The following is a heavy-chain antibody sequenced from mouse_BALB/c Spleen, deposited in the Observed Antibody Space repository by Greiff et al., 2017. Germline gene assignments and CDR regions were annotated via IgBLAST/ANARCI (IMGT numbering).Heavy chain of an antibody. J-gene: IGHJ4*01. V-gene: IGHV14-3*02. CDR1: GFNIKDTY. CDR2: IDPANGTT. D-gene: IGHD2-14*01. Sequence: EVQLQQSGAELVKPGASVKLSCTASGFNIKDTYMHWVKQRPEQGLEWIGRIDPANGTTKYDPKFQGKATITADTSSNTAYLQLSSLTSEDTAVYYCASNYRYDGYAMDDWGEGTSVTVSS. CDR3: ASNYRYDGYAMDD.